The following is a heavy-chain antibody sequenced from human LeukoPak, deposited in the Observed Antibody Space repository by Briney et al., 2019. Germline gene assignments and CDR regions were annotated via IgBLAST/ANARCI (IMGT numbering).Heavy chain of an antibody. CDR2: IWYDGINK. CDR1: GFTFSSYG. CDR3: TRERKSGIAAFDY. Sequence: PGRSLRLSCAASGFTFSSYGMHWVRQAPGKGLEGVAGIWYDGINKFHADSVKGRFTISRDNSKNTVYLQMNSLRAEDTAVYYCTRERKSGIAAFDYWGQGTLVTVSS. V-gene: IGHV3-33*01. J-gene: IGHJ4*02. D-gene: IGHD6-13*01.